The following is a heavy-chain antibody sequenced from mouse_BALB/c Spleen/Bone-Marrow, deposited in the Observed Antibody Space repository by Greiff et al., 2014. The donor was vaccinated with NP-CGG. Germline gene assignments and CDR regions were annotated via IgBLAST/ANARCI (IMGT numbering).Heavy chain of an antibody. CDR3: ARKYGGYYVMDY. CDR1: GFSLSRYN. D-gene: IGHD2-10*02. Sequence: QVQLKHSGPGLVAPSQNLSITCTVSGFSLSRYNIHWIRQPPGKGLEWLGMIWGGGGTDHNSALKSRLRISKDNSKSQIFLKINSLQIDDTATYYCARKYGGYYVMDYWGQGTSVTVSS. CDR2: IWGGGGT. J-gene: IGHJ4*01. V-gene: IGHV2-6-4*01.